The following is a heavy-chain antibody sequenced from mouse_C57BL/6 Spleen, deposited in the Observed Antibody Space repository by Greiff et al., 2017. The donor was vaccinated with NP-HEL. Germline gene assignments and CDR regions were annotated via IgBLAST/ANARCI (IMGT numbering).Heavy chain of an antibody. CDR1: GYTFTDYY. D-gene: IGHD2-1*01. Sequence: EVQLQQSGPELVKPGASVKISCKASGYTFTDYYMNWVKQSHGKSLEWIGDINPNNGGTSYNQKFKGKATLTVDKSSSTAYMELRSLTSEDSAVYYCAREGGNPGFAYWGQGTLVTVSA. CDR3: AREGGNPGFAY. V-gene: IGHV1-26*01. CDR2: INPNNGGT. J-gene: IGHJ3*01.